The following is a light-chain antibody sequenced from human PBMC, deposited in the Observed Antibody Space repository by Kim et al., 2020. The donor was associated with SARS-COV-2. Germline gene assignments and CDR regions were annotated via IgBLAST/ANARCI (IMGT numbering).Light chain of an antibody. Sequence: QSALTQPPSASGSPGQSVTISCTGTSRDVGFYNYVSWYQHHPGKAPQLLIYEVSQRPSGVPDRFSGSKSGNTASLTVSGLQAEDEADYYCSSYAGTNFVVFGTGTKVTVL. CDR1: SRDVGFYNY. J-gene: IGLJ1*01. CDR2: EVS. CDR3: SSYAGTNFVV. V-gene: IGLV2-8*01.